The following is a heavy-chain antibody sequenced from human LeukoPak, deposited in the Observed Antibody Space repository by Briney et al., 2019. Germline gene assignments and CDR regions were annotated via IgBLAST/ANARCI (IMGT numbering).Heavy chain of an antibody. CDR3: ARHRSLDRGTTVLDY. V-gene: IGHV4-38-2*01. Sequence: SETLSLTCAVSGYSISSGYYWGCIRQPPGKGLEWIGSIYHSGSTYYNPSLKSRVTISVDTSKNQFSLKLSSVTAADTAVYYCARHRSLDRGTTVLDYWGQGTLVTVPS. D-gene: IGHD1-7*01. CDR2: IYHSGST. J-gene: IGHJ4*02. CDR1: GYSISSGYY.